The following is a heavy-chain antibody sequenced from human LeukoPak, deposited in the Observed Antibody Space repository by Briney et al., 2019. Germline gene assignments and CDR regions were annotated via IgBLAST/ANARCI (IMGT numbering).Heavy chain of an antibody. J-gene: IGHJ4*02. CDR1: GFTFSSYS. D-gene: IGHD2-2*02. V-gene: IGHV3-48*01. Sequence: PGGSLRLSCAASGFTFSSYSMNWVRQAPGKGLEWVSYISGSSYTIYYADSVKGRFTISRDNAKNSLYLQMNSLRAEDTAVYYCARDLYPAPFDYWGQGTLVTVSS. CDR2: ISGSSYTI. CDR3: ARDLYPAPFDY.